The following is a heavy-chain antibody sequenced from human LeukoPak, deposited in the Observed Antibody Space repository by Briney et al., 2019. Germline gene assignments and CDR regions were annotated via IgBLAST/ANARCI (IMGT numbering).Heavy chain of an antibody. V-gene: IGHV3-48*03. J-gene: IGHJ4*02. CDR3: ARGGMLPD. D-gene: IGHD3-16*01. CDR2: ISSSATTI. Sequence: GGSLRLSCAASGFTFSSYEMNWVRQAPGKGLEWVSYISSSATTIYYADSVKGRFTISRDNAKNSLYLQMNSLRAEDTAVYYCARGGMLPDWGQGTLVTVSS. CDR1: GFTFSSYE.